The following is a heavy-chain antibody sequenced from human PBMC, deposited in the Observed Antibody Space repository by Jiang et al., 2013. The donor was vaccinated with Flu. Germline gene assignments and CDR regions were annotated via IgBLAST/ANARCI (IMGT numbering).Heavy chain of an antibody. Sequence: GAEVKKPGASVKVSCKASGYTFTGYYMHWVRQAPGQGLEWMGWINPNSGGTNYAQKFQGRVTMTRDTSISTAYMELSRLRSDDTAVYYCARSYGPETLGYFDYWGQGTLVTVSS. V-gene: IGHV1-2*02. CDR2: INPNSGGT. D-gene: IGHD5-18*01. CDR1: GYTFTGYY. J-gene: IGHJ4*02. CDR3: ARSYGPETLGYFDY.